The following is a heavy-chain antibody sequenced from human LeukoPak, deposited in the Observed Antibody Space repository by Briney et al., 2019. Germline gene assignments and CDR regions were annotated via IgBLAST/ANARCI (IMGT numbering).Heavy chain of an antibody. Sequence: SETLSLTCTVCGGSISSYYWSWIRQPPGKGLEWIRYIYYSGSTNYNPSLKSRVTISVDTSKNQFSLKLSSVTAADTAVYYCARVKHYIWGSYRYVWFDPWGQGTLVTVSS. CDR3: ARVKHYIWGSYRYVWFDP. V-gene: IGHV4-59*12. D-gene: IGHD3-16*02. CDR2: IYYSGST. CDR1: GGSISSYY. J-gene: IGHJ5*02.